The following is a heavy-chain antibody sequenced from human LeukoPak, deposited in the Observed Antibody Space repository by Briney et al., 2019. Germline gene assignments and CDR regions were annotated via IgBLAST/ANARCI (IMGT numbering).Heavy chain of an antibody. J-gene: IGHJ4*02. CDR2: ISAYNGNT. V-gene: IGHV1-18*01. CDR3: ARASYDFWSGTYYFDY. Sequence: ASVKVSCKASGYTFTSYGISWVRQAPGQGLEWMGWISAYNGNTNYAQKLQGRVTMTTDTSTSTAYMELRSLRSDDTAVYYCARASYDFWSGTYYFDYWGQGTLVTVSS. CDR1: GYTFTSYG. D-gene: IGHD3-3*01.